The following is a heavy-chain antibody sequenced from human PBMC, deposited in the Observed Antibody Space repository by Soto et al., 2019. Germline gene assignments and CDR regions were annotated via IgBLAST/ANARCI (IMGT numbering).Heavy chain of an antibody. J-gene: IGHJ6*02. Sequence: QVQLVQSGAEVKKPGSSVKVSCKASGDTFSTYSITWMRQVPGQGLEWMGGIILRSAKSTYAQKFQGRVTITADESTSTAYMELSSLRSEDKAVYYCAREGLVLVPTTVNSDYYDYAMDVWGQGTTVTVSS. CDR3: AREGLVLVPTTVNSDYYDYAMDV. D-gene: IGHD2-2*01. CDR1: GDTFSTYS. V-gene: IGHV1-69*12. CDR2: IILRSAKS.